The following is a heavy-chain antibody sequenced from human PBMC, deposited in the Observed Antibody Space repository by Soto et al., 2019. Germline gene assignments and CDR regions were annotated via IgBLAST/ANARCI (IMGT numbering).Heavy chain of an antibody. J-gene: IGHJ6*02. CDR3: ERVSMDTAMGHYYYYGMDV. D-gene: IGHD5-18*01. CDR2: IIPIFGTA. Sequence: SVKVSCKASGGTFSSYAISWVRQAPGQGLEWMGGIIPIFGTANYAQKFQGRVTITADESTSTAYMELSSLRSEDTAVYYCERVSMDTAMGHYYYYGMDVWGQGTTVTVSS. CDR1: GGTFSSYA. V-gene: IGHV1-69*13.